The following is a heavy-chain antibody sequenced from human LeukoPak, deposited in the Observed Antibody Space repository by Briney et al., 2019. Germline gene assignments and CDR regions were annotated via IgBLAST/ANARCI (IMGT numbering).Heavy chain of an antibody. J-gene: IGHJ3*02. CDR3: ARSYSGSAYAFDI. Sequence: PSETLSLTCTVSGGSISSSSYYWGWIRQPPGKGLEWIGSIYYSGSTNYNPSLKSRVTISVDTSKNQFSLKLSSVTAADTAVYYCARSYSGSAYAFDIWGQGTMVTVSS. D-gene: IGHD1-26*01. CDR1: GGSISSSSYY. V-gene: IGHV4-39*07. CDR2: IYYSGST.